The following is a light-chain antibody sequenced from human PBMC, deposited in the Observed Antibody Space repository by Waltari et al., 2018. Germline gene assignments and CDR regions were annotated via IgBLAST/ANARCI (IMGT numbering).Light chain of an antibody. CDR2: LVS. Sequence: DIVMTQSPLSLSVTPVDPASISCRSSQSLLHSSGNTFLDWYLQKPGQSPQLLIYLVSNRASGVPDRFSGSGSGTDFTLKISRVEAEDVGVYFCMQARQTPWTFGQGTKVEIK. V-gene: IGKV2-28*01. CDR1: QSLLHSSGNTF. CDR3: MQARQTPWT. J-gene: IGKJ1*01.